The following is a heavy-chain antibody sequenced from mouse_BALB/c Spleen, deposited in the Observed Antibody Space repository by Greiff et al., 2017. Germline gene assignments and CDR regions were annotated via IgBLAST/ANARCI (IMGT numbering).Heavy chain of an antibody. V-gene: IGHV5-4*02. D-gene: IGHD1-1*01. Sequence: EVQRVESGGGLVKPGGSLKLSCAASGFTFSDYYMYWVRQTPEKRLEWVATISDGGSYTYYPDSVKGRFTISRDNAKNNLYLQMSSLKSEDTAMYYCARAHGSSYADYWGQGTTLTVSS. J-gene: IGHJ2*01. CDR1: GFTFSDYY. CDR2: ISDGGSYT. CDR3: ARAHGSSYADY.